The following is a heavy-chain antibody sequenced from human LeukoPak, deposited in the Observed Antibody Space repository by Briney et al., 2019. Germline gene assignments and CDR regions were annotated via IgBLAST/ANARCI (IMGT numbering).Heavy chain of an antibody. V-gene: IGHV3-23*01. Sequence: PGGSLRLSCAASGFTFSSYAMGWVREAPGEGLEWASAITASGGNTYYADSVKGRFTISRDNAKNTLYLQESSRRAENTAVYYCAKGNGYSYSRYYFDWGREGTLVTVSS. D-gene: IGHD5-18*01. CDR2: ITASGGNT. CDR1: GFTFSSYA. J-gene: IGHJ4*02. CDR3: AKGNGYSYSRYYFDW.